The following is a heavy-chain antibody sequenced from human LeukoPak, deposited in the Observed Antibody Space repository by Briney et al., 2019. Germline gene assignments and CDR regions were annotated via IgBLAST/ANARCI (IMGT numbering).Heavy chain of an antibody. CDR1: GFTFSSCA. D-gene: IGHD5-24*01. V-gene: IGHV3-23*01. CDR3: AKDGERWLQLDY. Sequence: PGGSLRLSCAASGFTFSSCAMSWVRQAPGKGLEWVSAISGSGGSTYYADSVKGRFTISRDNSKNTLYLQMNSLRAEDTAVYYCAKDGERWLQLDYWGQGTLVTVSS. CDR2: ISGSGGST. J-gene: IGHJ4*02.